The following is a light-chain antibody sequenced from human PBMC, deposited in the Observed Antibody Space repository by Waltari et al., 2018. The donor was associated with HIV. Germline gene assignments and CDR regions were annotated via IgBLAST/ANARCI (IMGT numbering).Light chain of an antibody. Sequence: IVLTQSPGTLSLSPGEKATLSCRASQSVSSTSLAWYQQKPGQSPRLLIYSASTRANGIPDRFSGSGSGTDFSLTISRLEPEDFAVYYCQRYGRSRTFGQGTKVVIK. V-gene: IGKV3-20*01. CDR2: SAS. CDR3: QRYGRSRT. J-gene: IGKJ1*01. CDR1: QSVSSTS.